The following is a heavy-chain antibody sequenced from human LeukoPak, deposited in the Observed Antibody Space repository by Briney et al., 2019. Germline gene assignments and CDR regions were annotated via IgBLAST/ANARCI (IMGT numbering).Heavy chain of an antibody. D-gene: IGHD5-24*01. Sequence: PGGSLSLSCAASGFTFSTRSMNWVRQAPGKGLEWVAYISSGSSIIYYADSVKGRFSISRDNSKKTLSLQMNSLRVEDTTIYYCAKDIQLSAWGLGTMVTVSS. CDR1: GFTFSTRS. V-gene: IGHV3-48*01. CDR3: AKDIQLSA. CDR2: ISSGSSII. J-gene: IGHJ3*01.